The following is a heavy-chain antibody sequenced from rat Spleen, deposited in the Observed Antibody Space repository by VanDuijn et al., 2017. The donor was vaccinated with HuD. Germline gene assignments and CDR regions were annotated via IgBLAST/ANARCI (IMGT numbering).Heavy chain of an antibody. Sequence: EVQLVESGGGLVQPGGSVKLSCAASGFTLSNFPMAWVRQAPTKGLEWVATISIIAGSTYYRDSVKGRFTISRDNAKNTQYLQMDSLRSEDTATYYCARRGGDVNVMDAWGQGASVTVSS. CDR3: ARRGGDVNVMDA. CDR1: GFTLSNFP. D-gene: IGHD1-1*01. J-gene: IGHJ4*01. V-gene: IGHV5S13*01. CDR2: ISIIAGST.